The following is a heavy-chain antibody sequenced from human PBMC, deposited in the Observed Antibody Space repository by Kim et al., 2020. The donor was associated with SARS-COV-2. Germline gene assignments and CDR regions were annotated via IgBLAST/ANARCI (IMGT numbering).Heavy chain of an antibody. D-gene: IGHD5-18*01. Sequence: GGSLRLSCAASGFTFSSYGMHWVRQAPGKGLEWVAVISYDGSNKYYADSVKGRFTIPRDNSKNTLYLQMNSLRAEDTAVYYCAKASRVDTAMVIGYWGQG. CDR1: GFTFSSYG. V-gene: IGHV3-30*18. CDR3: AKASRVDTAMVIGY. J-gene: IGHJ4*02. CDR2: ISYDGSNK.